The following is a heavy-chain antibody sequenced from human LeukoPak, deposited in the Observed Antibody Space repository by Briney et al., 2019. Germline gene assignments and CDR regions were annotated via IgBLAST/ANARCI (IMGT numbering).Heavy chain of an antibody. CDR3: AKGGGWLQFHYFDY. V-gene: IGHV3-23*01. D-gene: IGHD5-24*01. CDR2: ISGSGGST. Sequence: GGSLRLSCAASGFTFSSYAMSWVRQAPGKGLEWVSAISGSGGSTYYADSVKGRFTISRDNSKNTLYRQMNSLRAEDTAVYYCAKGGGWLQFHYFDYWGQGTLVTVSS. CDR1: GFTFSSYA. J-gene: IGHJ4*02.